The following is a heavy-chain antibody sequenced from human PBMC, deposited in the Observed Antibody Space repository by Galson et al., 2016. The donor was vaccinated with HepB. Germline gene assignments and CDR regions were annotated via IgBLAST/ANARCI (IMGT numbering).Heavy chain of an antibody. Sequence: SVKVSCKASGYTFTGYYIHWVRQAPGQGLEWMGWINPNTGGTNYAQKYQGRVTMTRDTSITTAYMELSRLRSDDTAVYFCASSGPYDASGYCKIWGQGTLVTVSS. V-gene: IGHV1-2*02. D-gene: IGHD3-22*01. J-gene: IGHJ4*02. CDR3: ASSGPYDASGYCKI. CDR1: GYTFTGYY. CDR2: INPNTGGT.